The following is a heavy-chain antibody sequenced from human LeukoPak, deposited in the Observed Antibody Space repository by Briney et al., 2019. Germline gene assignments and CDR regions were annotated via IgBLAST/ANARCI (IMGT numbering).Heavy chain of an antibody. CDR2: IKSKTGGGTT. Sequence: GGSLRLSCAAPGFTFSNAWMSWVRQAPGKGLEWVGRIKSKTGGGTTDYAAPVKGRFTISRDDSKNTLYLQMNSLKTEDTAVYYCTTEVWNDRNYWGQGTLVTVSS. D-gene: IGHD1-1*01. CDR1: GFTFSNAW. V-gene: IGHV3-15*01. J-gene: IGHJ4*02. CDR3: TTEVWNDRNY.